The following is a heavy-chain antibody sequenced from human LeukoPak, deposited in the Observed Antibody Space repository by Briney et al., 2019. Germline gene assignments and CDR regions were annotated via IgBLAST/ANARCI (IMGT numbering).Heavy chain of an antibody. CDR3: ARAYYPYYYMDV. CDR1: GGSISSYY. Sequence: PSETLSLTCTVSGGSISSYYWSWIRQPPGKGLEWIGYIYYSGSTNYNPSLKSRVTISVDTSKNQFSLKLSSVTAADTAVYYCARAYYPYYYMDVWGKGTTVTISS. CDR2: IYYSGST. V-gene: IGHV4-59*01. J-gene: IGHJ6*03.